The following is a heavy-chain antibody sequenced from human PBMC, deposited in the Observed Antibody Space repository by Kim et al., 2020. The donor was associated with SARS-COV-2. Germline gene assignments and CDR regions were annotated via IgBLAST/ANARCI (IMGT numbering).Heavy chain of an antibody. J-gene: IGHJ4*02. V-gene: IGHV3-7*01. Sequence: GGSLRLSCEASGFTFSNYWMAWVRQAPGKGLEWVANIKEDGSQKYCVDSLKGRFTISRDNAKNSLYLQMDNLRADDTAVYYCARAGYSSGYDYWGQGTLV. D-gene: IGHD6-19*01. CDR1: GFTFSNYW. CDR3: ARAGYSSGYDY. CDR2: IKEDGSQK.